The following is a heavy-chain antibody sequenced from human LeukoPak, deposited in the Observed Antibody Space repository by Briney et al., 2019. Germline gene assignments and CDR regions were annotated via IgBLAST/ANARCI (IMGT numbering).Heavy chain of an antibody. CDR2: ISRTVTTT. CDR3: AKCVDWVFGSTTCPLGY. Sequence: GGSLRLSCAASGFTFSRYWMSWVRQAPGKGLECVSTISRTVTTTYYADSVKGRFTISRDKSKNTLYLQMNSLRAEDTAVYYCAKCVDWVFGSTTCPLGYWGQGTLVTVSS. D-gene: IGHD6-13*01. CDR1: GFTFSRYW. J-gene: IGHJ4*02. V-gene: IGHV3-23*05.